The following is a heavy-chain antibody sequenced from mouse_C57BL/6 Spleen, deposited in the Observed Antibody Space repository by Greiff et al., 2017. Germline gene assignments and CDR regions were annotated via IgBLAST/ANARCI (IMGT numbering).Heavy chain of an antibody. CDR3: ARGGNGDYAMDY. V-gene: IGHV1-63*01. D-gene: IGHD2-1*01. CDR2: IYPGGGYT. CDR1: GYTFTNYW. Sequence: QVQLKQSGAELVRPGTSVKMSCKASGYTFTNYWIGWAKQRPGHGLEWIGDIYPGGGYTNYNEKFKGKATLTADKSSSTAYMQFSSLTSEDSAIYYCARGGNGDYAMDYWGQGTSVTVSS. J-gene: IGHJ4*01.